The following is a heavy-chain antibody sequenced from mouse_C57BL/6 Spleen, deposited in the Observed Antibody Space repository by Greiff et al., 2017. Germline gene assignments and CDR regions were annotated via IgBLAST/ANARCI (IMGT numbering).Heavy chain of an antibody. CDR2: INPSTGGT. CDR3: ASHYDYDEDY. Sequence: VQLKESGPELVKPGASVKISCKASGYSFTGYYMNWVKQSPEKSLEWIGEINPSTGGTTYNQKFKAKATLTVDKSSSTAYMQLKSLTSEDSAVYYCASHYDYDEDYWGQGTTLTVSS. CDR1: GYSFTGYY. V-gene: IGHV1-42*01. D-gene: IGHD2-4*01. J-gene: IGHJ2*01.